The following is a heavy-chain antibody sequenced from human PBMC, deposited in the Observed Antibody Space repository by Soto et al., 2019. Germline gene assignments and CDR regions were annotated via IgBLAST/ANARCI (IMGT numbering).Heavy chain of an antibody. V-gene: IGHV3-23*01. J-gene: IGHJ4*02. CDR3: ASHYDFPTGALAYFDF. D-gene: IGHD3-9*01. Sequence: EVQVLESGGGLVQPGGSLRLSCAASGFTFSIFPMTWVRQAPGRGLEWVSAISRSGDAIYYADSVRGRFTISRDNSKNTLYLKMNTLRAEDTAIYSCASHYDFPTGALAYFDFWGQGSLVTVSS. CDR2: ISRSGDAI. CDR1: GFTFSIFP.